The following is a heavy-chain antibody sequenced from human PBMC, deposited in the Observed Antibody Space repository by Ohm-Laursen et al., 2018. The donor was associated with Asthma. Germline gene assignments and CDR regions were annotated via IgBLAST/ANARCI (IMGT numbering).Heavy chain of an antibody. CDR3: AKDYQPYSSSWYVDC. Sequence: SLRLSCAASGFTFSSYGMHWVRQAPGKGLEWVAVISYDGSNKYYADSVKGRFTISRDNSKNTLYLQMNSLRAEDTDVYYCAKDYQPYSSSWYVDCWGQGTLVTVSS. CDR2: ISYDGSNK. D-gene: IGHD6-13*01. V-gene: IGHV3-30*18. CDR1: GFTFSSYG. J-gene: IGHJ4*02.